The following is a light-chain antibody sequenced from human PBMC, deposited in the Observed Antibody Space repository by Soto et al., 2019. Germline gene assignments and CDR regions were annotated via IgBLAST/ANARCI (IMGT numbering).Light chain of an antibody. J-gene: IGLJ2*01. CDR2: ANT. Sequence: QSVLTQPPSVSGALGQRVTISCTGTSSNIGAGYDVYWYLQLPGTAPKLLIYANTKRPSGVPDRFSGSKFGTSASLDITGLQSEDEAEYYCQSYDSSLSGYVVFGGGTKLTVL. CDR3: QSYDSSLSGYVV. V-gene: IGLV1-40*01. CDR1: SSNIGAGYD.